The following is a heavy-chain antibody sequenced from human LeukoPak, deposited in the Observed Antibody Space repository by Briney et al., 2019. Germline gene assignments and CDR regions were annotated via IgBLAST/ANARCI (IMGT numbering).Heavy chain of an antibody. Sequence: PSETLSLTCTVSGGSISNYYWSWIRQPPGKGLEWIGYIYYSGSTNYNPSLKSRVTISVDTSKNQFSLNLSSVTAADTAMYYCARDRSPEGYYDSSHWDYYHGMDVWGQGTTVTVSS. V-gene: IGHV4-59*01. CDR1: GGSISNYY. CDR3: ARDRSPEGYYDSSHWDYYHGMDV. D-gene: IGHD3-22*01. CDR2: IYYSGST. J-gene: IGHJ6*02.